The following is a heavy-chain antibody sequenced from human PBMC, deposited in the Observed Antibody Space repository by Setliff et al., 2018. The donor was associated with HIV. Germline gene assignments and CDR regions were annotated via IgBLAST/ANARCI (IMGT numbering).Heavy chain of an antibody. CDR2: VSAYTGST. V-gene: IGHV1-18*04. D-gene: IGHD3-9*01. CDR1: GFSSIYCG. CDR3: TTDGSYDILTGPTPGAFDI. Sequence: SVKVSCKASGFSSIYCGITWVRQAPGQGLEWLGWVSAYTGSTSYSQKVEGRVTVTTDTSTDTAYMELSSLRSEETAFYYCTTDGSYDILTGPTPGAFDIWGQGTMVTVSS. J-gene: IGHJ3*02.